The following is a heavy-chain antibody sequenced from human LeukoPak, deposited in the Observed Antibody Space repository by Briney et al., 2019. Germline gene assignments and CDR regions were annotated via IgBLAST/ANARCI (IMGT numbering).Heavy chain of an antibody. Sequence: GGSLRLSCAASGFTFGDYAMHWVRQAPGKGLEWVSGISWNSGSIGYADSVKGRFTISRDNAKNSLFLQMNSLRPEDTALYYCAIDEGIQVWTYAAVYWGQGTLVTVSS. V-gene: IGHV3-9*01. J-gene: IGHJ4*02. CDR3: AIDEGIQVWTYAAVY. D-gene: IGHD5-18*01. CDR1: GFTFGDYA. CDR2: ISWNSGSI.